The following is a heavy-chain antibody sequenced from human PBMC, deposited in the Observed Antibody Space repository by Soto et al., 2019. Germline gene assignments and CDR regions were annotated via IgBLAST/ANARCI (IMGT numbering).Heavy chain of an antibody. CDR1: GGTFSSYT. Sequence: QVQLVQSGAEVKKPGSSVKVSCKASGGTFSSYTISWVRQAPGQGLEWMGRIIPILGIANYAQKFQGRVTITADKSTSTAYMELSSLRSEDTAVYYCARDVYYGSGSYYGNWFDPWGEGTLF. CDR2: IIPILGIA. CDR3: ARDVYYGSGSYYGNWFDP. J-gene: IGHJ5*02. V-gene: IGHV1-69*08. D-gene: IGHD3-10*01.